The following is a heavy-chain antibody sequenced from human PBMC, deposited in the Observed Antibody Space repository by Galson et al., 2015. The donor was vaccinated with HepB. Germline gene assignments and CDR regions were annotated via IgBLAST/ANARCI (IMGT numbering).Heavy chain of an antibody. CDR1: GFTFSSYG. D-gene: IGHD5-24*01. CDR3: ARGKRWLQLMVGLDY. J-gene: IGHJ4*02. Sequence: SLRLSCAASGFTFSSYGMHWVRQAPGKGLEWVAVIWYDGSNKYYADSVKGRFTISRDNSKNTLYLQMNSLRAEDTAVYYCARGKRWLQLMVGLDYWGQGTLVTVSS. V-gene: IGHV3-33*08. CDR2: IWYDGSNK.